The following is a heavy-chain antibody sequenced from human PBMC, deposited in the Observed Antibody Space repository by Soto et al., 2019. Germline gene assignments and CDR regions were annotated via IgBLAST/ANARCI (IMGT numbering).Heavy chain of an antibody. CDR2: TYYSGST. Sequence: SETLSLTCTVSGASISSGGYYWSWIRQPPWKGLEWIGYTYYSGSTYYNPSLKSRLTISVDASKNQFSLSLTSVTAADTAVYYCARDQAPGAFTRGYFDYSGQGILVTVSS. D-gene: IGHD1-26*01. CDR3: ARDQAPGAFTRGYFDY. CDR1: GASISSGGYY. V-gene: IGHV4-31*03. J-gene: IGHJ4*02.